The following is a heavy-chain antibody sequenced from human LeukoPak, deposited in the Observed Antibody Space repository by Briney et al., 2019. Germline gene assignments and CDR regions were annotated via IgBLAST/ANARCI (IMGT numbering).Heavy chain of an antibody. CDR2: INSDGSTT. V-gene: IGHV3-74*01. D-gene: IGHD3-16*01. Sequence: PGGSLRLSCAASGFTFSSYWMHWVRQAPGKGLVWVSRINSDGSTTTYADSVKGRFTISRDNAKTTLYLQMNSLRAEGTAVYYCARGGVGWAYFDYWGQGTLVTVSS. CDR1: GFTFSSYW. CDR3: ARGGVGWAYFDY. J-gene: IGHJ4*02.